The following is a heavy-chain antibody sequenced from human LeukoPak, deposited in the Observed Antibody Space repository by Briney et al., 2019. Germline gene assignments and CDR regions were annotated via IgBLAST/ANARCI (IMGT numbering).Heavy chain of an antibody. V-gene: IGHV3-23*01. CDR3: ARGSKDLDF. D-gene: IGHD3-10*01. J-gene: IGHJ4*02. CDR1: GFTFSSFA. CDR2: IGSSGDST. Sequence: GGSLRLSCAPSGFTFSSFAMNWVRQAPGKGLEWVSTIGSSGDSTYYADSVRGRFTISRDNSKNTMHLQMNNLRAEDTAFYYCARGSKDLDFWGQGTLLTVSS.